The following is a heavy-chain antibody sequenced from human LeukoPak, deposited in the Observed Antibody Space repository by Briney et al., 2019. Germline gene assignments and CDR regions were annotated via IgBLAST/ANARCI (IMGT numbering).Heavy chain of an antibody. J-gene: IGHJ5*02. Sequence: PSETLSLTCTDSGGSISSYYWSWIRQPPGKGLEWIGYIYYSGSTNYNPSLKRRVTISVDTSKNQFSLKLSSVTAADTAVYYCARLSEGIAAAGPPYNWFDPWGQGTLVTVSS. CDR3: ARLSEGIAAAGPPYNWFDP. CDR2: IYYSGST. CDR1: GGSISSYY. D-gene: IGHD6-13*01. V-gene: IGHV4-59*01.